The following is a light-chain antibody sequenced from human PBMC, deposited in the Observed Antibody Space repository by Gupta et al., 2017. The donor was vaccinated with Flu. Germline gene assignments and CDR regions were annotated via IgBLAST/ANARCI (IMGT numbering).Light chain of an antibody. J-gene: IGLJ2*01. Sequence: EPPGKTVTISCTRSSGSIASNYVQWYQQRPGSSPTTVIYEDNQRPSGVPERFSGSIDSASNSASLTISGLKTEDEADYYCQAYGSSGVVFGGGTKLTVL. CDR2: EDN. V-gene: IGLV6-57*01. CDR1: SGSIASNY. CDR3: QAYGSSGVV.